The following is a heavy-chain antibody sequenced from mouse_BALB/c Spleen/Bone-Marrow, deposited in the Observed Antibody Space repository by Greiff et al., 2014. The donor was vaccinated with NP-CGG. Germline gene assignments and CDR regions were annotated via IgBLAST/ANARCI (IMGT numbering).Heavy chain of an antibody. D-gene: IGHD2-1*01. V-gene: IGHV14-3*02. Sequence: EVQLQQSGAELVKPGASVKLSCTASDFNIKDTYMHWVKQRPEQGLEWIGGIDPANGSTKYVPTLQGKATITADTSSNTAYLQLSSLTSEDTAVYYCASSGNYEGGAMDYWGQGISVTVSS. CDR2: IDPANGST. CDR3: ASSGNYEGGAMDY. CDR1: DFNIKDTY. J-gene: IGHJ4*01.